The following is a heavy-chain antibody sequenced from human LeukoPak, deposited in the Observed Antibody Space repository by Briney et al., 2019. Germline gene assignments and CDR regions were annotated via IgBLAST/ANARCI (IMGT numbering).Heavy chain of an antibody. CDR2: TYYRSKWYN. CDR3: ARCIDYRDYVCGMDV. D-gene: IGHD4-17*01. CDR1: GDTVSSNNGV. J-gene: IGHJ6*02. V-gene: IGHV6-1*01. Sequence: SQTLSLTCALSGDTVSSNNGVWNWIRQSPSRGLEWLGRTYYRSKWYNDYAEYVKSRIIINVDTSKNQFSLQLNSVTPEDTAVYYCARCIDYRDYVCGMDVWGQGTTVTVSS.